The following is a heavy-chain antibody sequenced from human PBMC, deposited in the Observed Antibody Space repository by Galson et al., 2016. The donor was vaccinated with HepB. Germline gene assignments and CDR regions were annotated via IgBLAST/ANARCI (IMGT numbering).Heavy chain of an antibody. Sequence: SLRLSCAASGFTFSSYAMHWVRQAPGKGLEWVAVISFDGTNKYYADSVKGRFTISRDNSKITLYLQMNSLRAQDTAVYYCARALTTSGHPFDYWGQGTLVTVSS. V-gene: IGHV3-30-3*01. J-gene: IGHJ4*02. D-gene: IGHD4-11*01. CDR1: GFTFSSYA. CDR2: ISFDGTNK. CDR3: ARALTTSGHPFDY.